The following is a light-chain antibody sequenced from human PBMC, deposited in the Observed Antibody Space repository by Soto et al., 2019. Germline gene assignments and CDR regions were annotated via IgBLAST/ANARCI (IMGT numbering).Light chain of an antibody. CDR1: SSNIGGNS. J-gene: IGLJ1*01. V-gene: IGLV1-51*01. Sequence: QSVLTHPPSVSAAPGQKVTISCSGSSSNIGGNSVSWYQQLPVTSPKLLIYDDNKRPSGIPDRFSGSKSGTSATLGITGFQTGDEADYYCGSWDSSLSAYVFGTGTKVTV. CDR3: GSWDSSLSAYV. CDR2: DDN.